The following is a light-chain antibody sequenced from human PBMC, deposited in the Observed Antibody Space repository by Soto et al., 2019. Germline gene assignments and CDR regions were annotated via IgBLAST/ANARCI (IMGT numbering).Light chain of an antibody. Sequence: QSVLTQPRSVSGSPGQSVAISCTGTSSDVGGYNYVSWYQQHPGTAPKLLIYDVTKRPSGVPDRFSGSKSGNTASLTISGLQAEDEADYYCCSYAGSYTFYVFGTGTKLTVL. V-gene: IGLV2-11*01. CDR3: CSYAGSYTFYV. CDR2: DVT. J-gene: IGLJ1*01. CDR1: SSDVGGYNY.